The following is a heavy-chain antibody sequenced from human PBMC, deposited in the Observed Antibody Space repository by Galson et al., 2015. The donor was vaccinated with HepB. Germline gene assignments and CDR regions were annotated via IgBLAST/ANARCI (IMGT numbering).Heavy chain of an antibody. J-gene: IGHJ3*02. V-gene: IGHV1-46*03. Sequence: SVKVSCKASGSTSYYIYWVRQAPGQGLEWMGIINPGGGSTTYAHKFQGRVAMTRDTSTSTVFMELSSLRSEDTAVYYCATKNKNAFDIWGRGTMVTVSS. CDR2: INPGGGST. D-gene: IGHD1/OR15-1a*01. CDR1: GSTSYY. CDR3: ATKNKNAFDI.